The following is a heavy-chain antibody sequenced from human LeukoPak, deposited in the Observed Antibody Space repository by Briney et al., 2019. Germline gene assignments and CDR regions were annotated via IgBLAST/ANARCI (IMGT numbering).Heavy chain of an antibody. CDR2: INPKSGGT. Sequence: ASVKVSCKASGYTFTGYYMHWVRQAPGQGLEWMGWINPKSGGTNCAQKFQGRVTMTRDTSISTAYMEMSRLRSDDTAVYYCARGRYGRLPDYYYMDVWGKGTTVTVSS. CDR3: ARGRYGRLPDYYYMDV. CDR1: GYTFTGYY. D-gene: IGHD3-10*01. V-gene: IGHV1-2*02. J-gene: IGHJ6*03.